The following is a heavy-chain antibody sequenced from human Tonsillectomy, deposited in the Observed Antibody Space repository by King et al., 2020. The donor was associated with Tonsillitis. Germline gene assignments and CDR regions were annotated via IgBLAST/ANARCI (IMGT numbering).Heavy chain of an antibody. V-gene: IGHV3-15*01. CDR1: GFTFSNAW. J-gene: IGHJ4*02. D-gene: IGHD3-10*01. Sequence: VQLVESGGGLVKPGGSLRLACAVSGFTFSNAWMSWVRQAPGKGLEWVGRIKNKASGGTTDYAAPMKGRFTISRDDSTHTLYLQMNSLKTDDTAVYYCTRGDYWGQGTLVTVSS. CDR2: IKNKASGGTT. CDR3: TRGDY.